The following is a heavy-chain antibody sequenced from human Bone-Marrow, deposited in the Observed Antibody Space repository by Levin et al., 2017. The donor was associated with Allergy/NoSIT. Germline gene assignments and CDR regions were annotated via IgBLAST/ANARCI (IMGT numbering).Heavy chain of an antibody. CDR1: GFSIRVNY. J-gene: IGHJ4*02. V-gene: IGHV3-53*01. Sequence: PGGSLRLSCTDSGFSIRVNYMTWVRQAPGKGLEWVSIFYHGDTTYYADSVKGRFTISRDDSTNTLYLQMDNLRAEDTAVYYCARCTYGHPAYWGQGTVVTVSS. CDR2: FYHGDTT. D-gene: IGHD2-8*01. CDR3: ARCTYGHPAY.